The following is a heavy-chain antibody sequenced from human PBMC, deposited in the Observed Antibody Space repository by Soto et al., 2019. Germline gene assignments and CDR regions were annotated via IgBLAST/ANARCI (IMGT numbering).Heavy chain of an antibody. CDR2: IWYDGSNK. D-gene: IGHD5-18*01. Sequence: LRLSCAASGFTFSSYGMHWVRQAPGKGLEWVAVIWYDGSNKYYADSVKGRFTISRDNSKNTLYLQMNSLRAEDTAVYYCARDYSSYGPFDYWGQGTLVTVSS. J-gene: IGHJ4*02. CDR1: GFTFSSYG. CDR3: ARDYSSYGPFDY. V-gene: IGHV3-33*01.